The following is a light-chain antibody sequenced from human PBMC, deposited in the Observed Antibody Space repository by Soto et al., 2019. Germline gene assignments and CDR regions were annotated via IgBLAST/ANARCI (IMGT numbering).Light chain of an antibody. CDR3: QQYGSSPYT. J-gene: IGKJ2*01. CDR1: QSVSSN. Sequence: EIVMTQSPATLSVSPGERATLSCRASQSVSSNLAWYQQKPGQAPRLLIYAASTRATGIPARFSGSGSGTEFTLTISSLQSEDFAVYYCQQYGSSPYTFGQGTKLEIK. CDR2: AAS. V-gene: IGKV3-15*01.